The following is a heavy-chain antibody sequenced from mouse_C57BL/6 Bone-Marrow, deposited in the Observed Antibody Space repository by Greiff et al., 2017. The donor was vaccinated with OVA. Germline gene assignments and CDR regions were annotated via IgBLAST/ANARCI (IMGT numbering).Heavy chain of an antibody. CDR2: IYPSDSET. CDR3: ARGGPYYGYDGNFDY. D-gene: IGHD2-9*01. CDR1: GYTFTSYW. Sequence: QVQLKQPGAELVRPGSSVKLSCKASGYTFTSYWMDWVKQRPGQGLEWIGNIYPSDSETHYNQKFKDKATLTVDKSSSTAYMQLSSLTSEDSAVYYWARGGPYYGYDGNFDYWGQGTTLTVSS. J-gene: IGHJ2*01. V-gene: IGHV1-61*01.